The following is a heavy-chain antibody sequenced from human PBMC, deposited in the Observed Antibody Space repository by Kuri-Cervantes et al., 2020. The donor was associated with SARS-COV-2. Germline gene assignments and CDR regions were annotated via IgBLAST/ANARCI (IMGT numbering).Heavy chain of an antibody. D-gene: IGHD3-22*01. J-gene: IGHJ4*02. CDR3: ARDTGYYDSSGYYYFDY. CDR2: ISSSSSTI. V-gene: IGHV3-48*02. Sequence: GESLKISCAASGFTFSSYSMNWVRQAPGKGLEWVSCISSSSSTIYYADSVKGRFTISRDNAKNSLYLQMNSLRDEDTAVYYCARDTGYYDSSGYYYFDYWGQGTLVTVSS. CDR1: GFTFSSYS.